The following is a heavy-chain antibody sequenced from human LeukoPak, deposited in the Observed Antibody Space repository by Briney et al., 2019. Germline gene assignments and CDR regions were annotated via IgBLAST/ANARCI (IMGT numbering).Heavy chain of an antibody. CDR2: ISGSGGSA. Sequence: GGSLRLSCAASGFTFSRYVMGWVRQAPGKGLEWVSTISGSGGSADYADSVKGRVTISRDNSKNTLYLQMNSLRAEDTAVYYCAKDRGYSSPGSYYFDYWGQGTLVTVSS. CDR1: GFTFSRYV. CDR3: AKDRGYSSPGSYYFDY. J-gene: IGHJ4*02. D-gene: IGHD6-13*01. V-gene: IGHV3-23*01.